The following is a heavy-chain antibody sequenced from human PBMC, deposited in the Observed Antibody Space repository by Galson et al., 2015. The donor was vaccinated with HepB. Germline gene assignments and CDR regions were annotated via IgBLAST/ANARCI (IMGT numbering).Heavy chain of an antibody. Sequence: SLRLSCAASGFTFSDYAMSWVRQAPGKGLEWVSSISDPSTYTYYADSVKGRFTISRDNSKNTLYLEMRSLRADDTATYYCAKDSIMVVTAIDAFDVWGQGTVVTVSS. CDR3: AKDSIMVVTAIDAFDV. V-gene: IGHV3-23*01. CDR1: GFTFSDYA. CDR2: ISDPSTYT. J-gene: IGHJ3*01. D-gene: IGHD2-21*02.